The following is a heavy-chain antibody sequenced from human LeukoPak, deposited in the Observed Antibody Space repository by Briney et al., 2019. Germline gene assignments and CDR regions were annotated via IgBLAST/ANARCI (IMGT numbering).Heavy chain of an antibody. J-gene: IGHJ5*01. D-gene: IGHD2-2*01. V-gene: IGHV3-23*01. Sequence: GASLRLSCAASGFTFNNYAMSWVRQAPGKGLEWVSAISSTGGSTYYADSVKGRFTISRDNSENTLFLQMNSPRAEDTAVYYCAKEPREYCSSTSCPNWFDSWGQGTLVTVTS. CDR3: AKEPREYCSSTSCPNWFDS. CDR2: ISSTGGST. CDR1: GFTFNNYA.